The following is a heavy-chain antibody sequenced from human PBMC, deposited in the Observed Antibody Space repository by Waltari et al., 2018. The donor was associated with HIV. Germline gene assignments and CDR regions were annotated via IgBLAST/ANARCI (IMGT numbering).Heavy chain of an antibody. CDR2: MNPNTGDT. CDR3: ARVRRPSGSYYLSY. V-gene: IGHV1-8*01. Sequence: QFQLVQSGAEVKKPGASVKVSCKDSGYSFTRYNIYWVRQAPGQGLEWMGWMNPNTGDTAYAQKFQGRVTMTRNTSMSTAYMELSSLRSEDTAVYYCARVRRPSGSYYLSYWGQGTLVTVSS. D-gene: IGHD1-26*01. CDR1: GYSFTRYN. J-gene: IGHJ4*02.